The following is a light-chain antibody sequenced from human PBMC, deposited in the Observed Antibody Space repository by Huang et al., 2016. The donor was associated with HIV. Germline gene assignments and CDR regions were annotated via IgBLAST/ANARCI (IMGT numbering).Light chain of an antibody. J-gene: IGKJ4*01. V-gene: IGKV3-15*01. Sequence: EILLTQSPATLSVSPGDRATLSCGASHSVNSNLAWDQQGPGQAPRLLIYGASTRATGIPDRFSGGGSGTEFTLIISSLQSEDFAVYYCLQYNDWPRSFGGGTKVVIK. CDR3: LQYNDWPRS. CDR2: GAS. CDR1: HSVNSN.